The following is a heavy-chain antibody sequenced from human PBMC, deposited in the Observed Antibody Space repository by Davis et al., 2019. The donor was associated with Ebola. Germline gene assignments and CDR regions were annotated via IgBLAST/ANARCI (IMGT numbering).Heavy chain of an antibody. CDR3: ARGRRISIFGVIDYFDY. D-gene: IGHD3-3*01. V-gene: IGHV1-46*04. Sequence: ASVKVSCKASGYTFTSYAMHWVRQAPGEGLEWMGMITPSDGSTNYAQKLQGRVTMTRDTSTSTVSMELISLRSEDTAVYYCARGRRISIFGVIDYFDYWGLGTLVTVSS. J-gene: IGHJ4*02. CDR1: GYTFTSYA. CDR2: ITPSDGST.